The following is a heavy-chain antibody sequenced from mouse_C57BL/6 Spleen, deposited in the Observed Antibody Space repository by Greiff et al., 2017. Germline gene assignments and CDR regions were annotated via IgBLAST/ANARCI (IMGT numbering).Heavy chain of an antibody. J-gene: IGHJ1*03. CDR2: IHPNSGST. D-gene: IGHD1-1*01. CDR1: GYTFTSYW. CDR3: ASDYYDSSYVV. Sequence: QVQLQQPGAELVKPGASVKLSCKASGYTFTSYWMHWVKQRPGQGLEWIGMIHPNSGSTNYNEKFKSKATLTVDKSSSTAYMQLSSLTSEDSAVYYCASDYYDSSYVVWGTGTTVTVSS. V-gene: IGHV1-64*01.